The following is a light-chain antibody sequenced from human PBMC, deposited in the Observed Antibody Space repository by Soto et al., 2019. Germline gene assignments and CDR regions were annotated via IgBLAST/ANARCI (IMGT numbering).Light chain of an antibody. CDR2: GNN. J-gene: IGLJ1*01. CDR1: SSNIGAGYA. CDR3: QYSDRGPSGVYV. V-gene: IGLV1-40*01. Sequence: QSVLTQPPSVYGAPGQRVTISRTRSSSNIGAGYAVHCFQQPPGIAPKLPLFGNNDRPSGVPDRFSGSKSGTSASLAITGLQAEDEGDYYRQYSDRGPSGVYVFGTGTQVTAL.